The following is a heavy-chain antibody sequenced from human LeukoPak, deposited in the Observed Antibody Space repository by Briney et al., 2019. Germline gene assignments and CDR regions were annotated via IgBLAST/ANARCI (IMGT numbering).Heavy chain of an antibody. J-gene: IGHJ3*02. V-gene: IGHV1-46*01. CDR2: INPSGGST. Sequence: GASVKVSCKASGYTFTSYYMHWVRQAPGQGLEWMGIINPSGGSTSYAQKFQGRVTLTTDTSTSTAYMELRSLRSDDTAVYYCARDPLGYCSSTSCYRNPSDAFDIWGQGTMVTVSS. CDR3: ARDPLGYCSSTSCYRNPSDAFDI. D-gene: IGHD2-2*01. CDR1: GYTFTSYY.